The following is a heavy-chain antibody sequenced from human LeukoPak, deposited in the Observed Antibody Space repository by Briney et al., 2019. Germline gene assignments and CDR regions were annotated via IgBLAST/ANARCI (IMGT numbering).Heavy chain of an antibody. CDR2: IYYSGGT. J-gene: IGHJ5*02. CDR1: GGSISSGGYY. V-gene: IGHV4-31*03. CDR3: ATGGSMAHEGIRS. Sequence: PSQTLSLTCTVSGGSISSGGYYWSWIRQHPGKGLEWIGYIYYSGGTYYNPSLKSRVTISVDTSKNQFSLKLSSVTAADTAVYYCATGGSMAHEGIRSWGQGTLVIVSS. D-gene: IGHD2/OR15-2a*01.